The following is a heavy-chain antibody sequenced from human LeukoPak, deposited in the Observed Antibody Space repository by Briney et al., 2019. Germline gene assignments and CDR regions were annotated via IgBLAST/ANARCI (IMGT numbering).Heavy chain of an antibody. J-gene: IGHJ6*03. CDR3: ARGDLANGYYYYMDV. D-gene: IGHD4/OR15-4a*01. Sequence: GGSLRLSCAASGFTFSSYSMNWVRQAPGTGLEWVSSISSSSSYIYYADSVKGRFIISRDNAKNSLYLQMNSLRAEDTALYYCARGDLANGYYYYMDVWGKGTTVTVSS. CDR1: GFTFSSYS. V-gene: IGHV3-21*01. CDR2: ISSSSSYI.